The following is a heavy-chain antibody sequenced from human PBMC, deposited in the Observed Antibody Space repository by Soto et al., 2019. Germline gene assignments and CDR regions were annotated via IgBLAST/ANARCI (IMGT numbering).Heavy chain of an antibody. V-gene: IGHV1-2*02. Sequence: ASVKVSCKASGYTFTGYYIHWVRQAPGQGLEWMGWINTNSGGTNYAQKFQGRVTMTRDTSLSTVYMTLTRLTSDDTAVYYCARDLAKGGGSAGFDYWGQGTLVTVSS. CDR1: GYTFTGYY. D-gene: IGHD1-26*01. CDR2: INTNSGGT. J-gene: IGHJ4*02. CDR3: ARDLAKGGGSAGFDY.